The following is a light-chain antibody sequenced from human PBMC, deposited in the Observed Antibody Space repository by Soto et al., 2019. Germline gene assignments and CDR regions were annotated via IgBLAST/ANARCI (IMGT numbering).Light chain of an antibody. CDR1: QSVSSN. CDR2: GAS. CDR3: QQYSKWPLT. V-gene: IGKV3-15*01. Sequence: EIVLTQSPGTLSLSPGERATLSCRASQSVSSNYLAWYQQKPGQAPRLLIYGASTGATGIPARFSGSGSGTEFILTISSLQSEDFAVYYCQQYSKWPLTFGGGTRLEIK. J-gene: IGKJ5*01.